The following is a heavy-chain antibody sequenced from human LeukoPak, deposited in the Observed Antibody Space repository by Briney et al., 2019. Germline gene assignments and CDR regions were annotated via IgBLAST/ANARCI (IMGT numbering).Heavy chain of an antibody. D-gene: IGHD3-3*01. CDR1: GFTFSSYW. CDR3: ARETIFGVVAD. V-gene: IGHV3-7*01. Sequence: GGSLRLSCAASGFTFSSYWMSWVRQAPGKGQEWVANIKQDGSEKYYVDSVKGRFTISRDNAKNSLYLQMNSLRAEDTAVYYCARETIFGVVADWGQGTLVTVSS. J-gene: IGHJ4*02. CDR2: IKQDGSEK.